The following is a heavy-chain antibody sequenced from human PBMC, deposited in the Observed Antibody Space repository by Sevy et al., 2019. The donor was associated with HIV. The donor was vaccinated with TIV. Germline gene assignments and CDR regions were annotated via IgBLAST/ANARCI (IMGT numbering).Heavy chain of an antibody. D-gene: IGHD3-10*01. V-gene: IGHV3-9*01. CDR2: IGWNSGSV. J-gene: IGHJ4*02. Sequence: GGSLRLSCAASGFRFEDYGMHWVRRAPGKGLEWVSGIGWNSGSVGYAVSVKGRFTISRDNGKNLLYLQMNSLTSEDTALYYCAKDLLPYGSGSYPLDYWGQGTVVTVSS. CDR1: GFRFEDYG. CDR3: AKDLLPYGSGSYPLDY.